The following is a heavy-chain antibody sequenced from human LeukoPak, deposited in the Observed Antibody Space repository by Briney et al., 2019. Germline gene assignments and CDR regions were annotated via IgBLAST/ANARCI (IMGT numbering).Heavy chain of an antibody. CDR3: ARTHCEGDCFSAIRY. V-gene: IGHV4-39*07. Sequence: SETLSLTCTVSGDSLRKSTFYWVWIRQPPGKGLEWIGSVYYSGGADYNPSLQSRVTISVDTSKNEFSLKVRSVTAADTAVYFCARTHCEGDCFSAIRYWGQGTPVTVSS. D-gene: IGHD2-21*02. CDR1: GDSLRKSTFY. J-gene: IGHJ4*02. CDR2: VYYSGGA.